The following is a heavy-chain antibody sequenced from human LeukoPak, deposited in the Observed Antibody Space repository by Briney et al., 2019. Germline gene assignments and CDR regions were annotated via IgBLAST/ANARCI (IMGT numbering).Heavy chain of an antibody. CDR2: IYTSGST. D-gene: IGHD3-16*01. V-gene: IGHV4-4*07. CDR1: GGSISSYY. J-gene: IGHJ4*02. Sequence: PSETLSLTCTVSGGSISSYYWSWIRQPAGKGLEWIGRIYTSGSTNYNPSLKSRVTMSVDTSKNQFSLKLGSVTAADTAVYYCARGVNRGGVIYYFDYWGQGTLVTVSS. CDR3: ARGVNRGGVIYYFDY.